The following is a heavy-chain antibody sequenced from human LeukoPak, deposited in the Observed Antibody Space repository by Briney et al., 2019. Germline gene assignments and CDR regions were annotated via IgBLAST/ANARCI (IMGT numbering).Heavy chain of an antibody. CDR3: ARAGGIVVVPAALNSGNWFDP. CDR1: GGTFSNYA. Sequence: ASVTVSFKASGGTFSNYAISWVRQAPGQGREWMGGIIPIFGTANYAQKFQGRVTITTDESTSTAYMELSSLRSEDTAVYYCARAGGIVVVPAALNSGNWFDPWGQGTLVTVSS. D-gene: IGHD2-2*01. V-gene: IGHV1-69*05. CDR2: IIPIFGTA. J-gene: IGHJ5*02.